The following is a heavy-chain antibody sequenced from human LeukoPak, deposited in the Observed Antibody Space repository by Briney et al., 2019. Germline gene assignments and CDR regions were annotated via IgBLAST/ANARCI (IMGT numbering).Heavy chain of an antibody. J-gene: IGHJ4*02. Sequence: SETLSLTCAVSGVSFNDYYWSWVRQTPGKGLEWIGEINHSGYTNDSPSLKSRVTLSIDTSRNQFSLNLRSVTVADAGIYFCTRMTSGHDYWGQGTLVTVSS. CDR2: INHSGYT. CDR1: GVSFNDYY. CDR3: TRMTSGHDY. D-gene: IGHD3-10*01. V-gene: IGHV4-34*01.